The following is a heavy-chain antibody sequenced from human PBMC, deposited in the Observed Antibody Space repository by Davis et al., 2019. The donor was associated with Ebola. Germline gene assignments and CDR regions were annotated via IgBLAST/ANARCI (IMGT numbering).Heavy chain of an antibody. D-gene: IGHD1-26*01. J-gene: IGHJ4*02. Sequence: PGGSLRLSCTASGFTFSTYAMHWVRQTPDKGLEWVARVSDDGRRQKYADSIKGRFTISRDNSGNTVYLQMNSLREEDTAVFYCARDRANILGFDFWGRGALVTVSS. CDR3: ARDRANILGFDF. CDR1: GFTFSTYA. V-gene: IGHV3-30*04. CDR2: VSDDGRRQ.